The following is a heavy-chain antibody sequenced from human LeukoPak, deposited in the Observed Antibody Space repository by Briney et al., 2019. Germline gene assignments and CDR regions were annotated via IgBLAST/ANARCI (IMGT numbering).Heavy chain of an antibody. CDR1: RGSLSTYN. V-gene: IGHV4-4*07. D-gene: IGHD6-25*01. CDR3: ARDLSPLSGRYYYYYMDV. J-gene: IGHJ6*03. CDR2: VYNSGST. Sequence: PSGSLSHTCAVSRGSLSTYNWSWIRGPAGKGRQWVGRVYNSGSTNYNPSLESRVTMSADTSKNQFSLRLTPVTAADTAVYYCARDLSPLSGRYYYYYMDVWGKGTTVTVS.